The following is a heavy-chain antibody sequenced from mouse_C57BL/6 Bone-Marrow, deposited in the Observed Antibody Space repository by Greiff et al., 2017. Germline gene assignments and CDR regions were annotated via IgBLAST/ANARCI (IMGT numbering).Heavy chain of an antibody. Sequence: VQLKQSGPELVKPGASVKISCKASGYSFTDYNMNWVKQSNGKSLEWIGVINPNYGTTSYNQKFKGKATLTVDQSSRTAYMKLNSLTSEDSAVYCCSRGYEYDYAVYFWGQGTSVTVSS. J-gene: IGHJ4*01. CDR1: GYSFTDYN. CDR3: SRGYEYDYAVYF. D-gene: IGHD2-4*01. V-gene: IGHV1-39*01. CDR2: INPNYGTT.